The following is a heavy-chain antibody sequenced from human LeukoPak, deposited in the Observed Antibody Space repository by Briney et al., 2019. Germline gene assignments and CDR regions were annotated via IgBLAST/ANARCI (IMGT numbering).Heavy chain of an antibody. CDR2: IKSDGGT. V-gene: IGHV3-74*01. CDR1: GVTFSTYW. D-gene: IGHD3-22*01. Sequence: GGSLRLSCAASGVTFSTYWMHSVRQAPGKGLVWVSRIKSDGGTNYADSVKGRFTISRDNAKKTVSLQMNSLRPEDTGVYYCARAPSEIGGYYPEYFRHWGQGTLVTVSS. J-gene: IGHJ1*01. CDR3: ARAPSEIGGYYPEYFRH.